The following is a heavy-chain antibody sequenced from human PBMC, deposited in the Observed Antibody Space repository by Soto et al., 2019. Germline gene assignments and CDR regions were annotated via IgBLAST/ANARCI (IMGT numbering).Heavy chain of an antibody. V-gene: IGHV2-5*02. CDR3: AHRSRDSGTCTMDS. Sequence: QITLEESGPTLLKPTQTLTLTCTFSVFSLTTEGVAVAWARQYPGKAPEWLAVIFWDDDKRFNPSLSSRLTITTDTAKRQVFLALTPVDPGASATYLCAHRSRDSGTCTMDSWGQGIMVTVS. D-gene: IGHD2-8*01. J-gene: IGHJ4*02. CDR1: VFSLTTEGVA. CDR2: IFWDDDK.